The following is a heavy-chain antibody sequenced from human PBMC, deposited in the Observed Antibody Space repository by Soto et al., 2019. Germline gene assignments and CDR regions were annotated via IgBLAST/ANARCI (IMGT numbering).Heavy chain of an antibody. J-gene: IGHJ6*02. Sequence: GGSLRLSCAASGFTFSGSAMHWVRQASGKGLEWVGRIRSKANSYATAYAASVKGRFTISRDDSKNTAYLQMNSLKTEDTAVYYCAAEDTAMAYYYYYGMDVWGQGTTVTVSS. V-gene: IGHV3-73*01. CDR2: IRSKANSYAT. D-gene: IGHD5-18*01. CDR1: GFTFSGSA. CDR3: AAEDTAMAYYYYYGMDV.